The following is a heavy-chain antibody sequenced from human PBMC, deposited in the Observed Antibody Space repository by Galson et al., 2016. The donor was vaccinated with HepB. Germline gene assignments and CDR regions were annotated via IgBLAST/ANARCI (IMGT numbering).Heavy chain of an antibody. D-gene: IGHD7-27*01. Sequence: SVKVSCKASGYTFTNYDINRVRQATGQGPEWMGRMNPNSGNTGYAQRFQGRITMTRDISISTAYMELSSLRSEDTAVYYCARNPALTGDFDYWGQGSLVTVSS. V-gene: IGHV1-8*01. CDR2: MNPNSGNT. J-gene: IGHJ4*02. CDR3: ARNPALTGDFDY. CDR1: GYTFTNYD.